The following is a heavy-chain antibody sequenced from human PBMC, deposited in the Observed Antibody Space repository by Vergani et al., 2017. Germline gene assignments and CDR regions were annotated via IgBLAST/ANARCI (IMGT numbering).Heavy chain of an antibody. CDR1: GFTFSSYS. Sequence: EVQLVESGGGLVQPGGSLRLSCAASGFTFSSYSMNWVRQAPGKGLEWVSYISSSSSTIYYAESVKGRFTISRDNAKNSLYLQMNSLRDEDTAVYYCARFSPGTAGAFDIWGQGTMVTVSS. D-gene: IGHD1-1*01. V-gene: IGHV3-48*02. CDR3: ARFSPGTAGAFDI. CDR2: ISSSSSTI. J-gene: IGHJ3*02.